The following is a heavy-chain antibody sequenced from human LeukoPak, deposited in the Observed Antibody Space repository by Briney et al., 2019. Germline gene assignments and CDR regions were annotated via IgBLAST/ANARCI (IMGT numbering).Heavy chain of an antibody. CDR1: GYTITNNY. J-gene: IGHJ5*02. V-gene: IGHV1-46*01. CDR2: INPSGTGT. D-gene: IGHD3-9*01. CDR3: ARDGMVRYFDWINWFDP. Sequence: ASVKVSCKASGYTITNNYMHWVRQAPGQGLEWMGVINPSGTGTSYAQKFQGRITMTRDTSISTAYMELSRLRSDDTAVYYCARDGMVRYFDWINWFDPWGQGTLVTVSS.